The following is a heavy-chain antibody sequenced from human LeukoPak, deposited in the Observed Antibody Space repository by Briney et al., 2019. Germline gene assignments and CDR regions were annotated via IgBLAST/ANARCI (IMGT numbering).Heavy chain of an antibody. J-gene: IGHJ4*01. CDR2: ISVSGGST. Sequence: PGGSLRLSCADSGLKFRSYAMTWVRQAPGKGLQWVSTISVSGGSTYYADSVKGRFTISRDNSKNTLYLQMNSLRAEDTAVYYCAKDYEMGTYFGCWGQGTLVTDSS. CDR3: AKDYEMGTYFGC. V-gene: IGHV3-23*01. CDR1: GLKFRSYA. D-gene: IGHD5-24*01.